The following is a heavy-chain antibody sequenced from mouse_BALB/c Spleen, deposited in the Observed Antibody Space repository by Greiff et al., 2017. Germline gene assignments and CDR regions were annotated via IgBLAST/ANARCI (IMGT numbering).Heavy chain of an antibody. CDR1: GFTFSSYA. D-gene: IGHD2-1*01. CDR2: ISSGGST. Sequence: EVQRVESGGGLVKPGGSLKLSCAASGFTFSSYAMSWVRQTPEKRLEWVASISSGGSTYYPDSVKGRFTISRDNARNILYLQMSSLRSEDTAMYYCGRVLDGNFYDFDYWGQGTTLTVSS. V-gene: IGHV5-6-5*01. J-gene: IGHJ2*01. CDR3: GRVLDGNFYDFDY.